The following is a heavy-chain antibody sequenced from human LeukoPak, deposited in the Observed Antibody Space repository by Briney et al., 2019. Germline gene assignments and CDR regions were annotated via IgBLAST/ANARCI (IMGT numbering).Heavy chain of an antibody. J-gene: IGHJ4*02. D-gene: IGHD6-13*01. CDR2: ISLTSSHT. CDR1: GFTFSDYY. V-gene: IGHV3-11*06. Sequence: GGSLRLSCAASGFTFSDYYMSWIRQAPGKGLEWVSYISLTSSHTNYADSVKGRFTISRDNAKNTLYLQMNSLRAEDTAVYFCATWGSRSSWYVDYWGQGTLVTVSS. CDR3: ATWGSRSSWYVDY.